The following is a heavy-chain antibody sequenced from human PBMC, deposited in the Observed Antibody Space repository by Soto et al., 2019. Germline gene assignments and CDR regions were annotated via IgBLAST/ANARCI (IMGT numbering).Heavy chain of an antibody. D-gene: IGHD1-26*01. J-gene: IGHJ6*02. CDR1: GFTFSGYA. CDR3: GKGRSYYYYYGVDV. V-gene: IGHV3-23*01. CDR2: ISGSGGST. Sequence: GGSLRLSCAASGFTFSGYAMSWVRQAPGKGLEWVSAISGSGGSTYYADSVKGRFTISRDNSKNTLYLQMNSLRAEDTAVYYCGKGRSYYYYYGVDVWGQGTTVTVSS.